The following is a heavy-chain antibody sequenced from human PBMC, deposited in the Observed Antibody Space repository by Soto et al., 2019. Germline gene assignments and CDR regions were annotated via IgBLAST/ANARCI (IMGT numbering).Heavy chain of an antibody. Sequence: EVQLLESGGGLVQPGGSLRLSCAASGFTFSSYAMSWVRQAPGKGLEWVSAISGSGGSTYYADSVKGRFTISRDNSKNTLYLQMNSLRAEETAVYYCAKVMVRGEGFDYWGQGTLVTVSS. CDR2: ISGSGGST. J-gene: IGHJ4*02. D-gene: IGHD3-10*01. CDR1: GFTFSSYA. V-gene: IGHV3-23*01. CDR3: AKVMVRGEGFDY.